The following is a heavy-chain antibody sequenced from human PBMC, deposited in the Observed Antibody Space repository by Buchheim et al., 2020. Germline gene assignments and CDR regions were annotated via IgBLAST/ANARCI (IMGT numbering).Heavy chain of an antibody. V-gene: IGHV3-11*06. J-gene: IGHJ4*02. CDR2: ISRSSTYI. CDR3: ARDDLEGAAIGTIFDF. D-gene: IGHD6-13*01. Sequence: QVHLVESGGGLVEPGGSLRLSCAVSGFTFSDYYMTWIRQAPGKGLEWVSTISRSSTYIQYADSVKGRFTISRDNAKNSLYLQMNSLRGEDTAVYYCARDDLEGAAIGTIFDFWGQGTL. CDR1: GFTFSDYY.